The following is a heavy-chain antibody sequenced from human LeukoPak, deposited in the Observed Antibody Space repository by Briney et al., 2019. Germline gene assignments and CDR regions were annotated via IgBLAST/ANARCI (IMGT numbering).Heavy chain of an antibody. CDR1: CYTFTSYG. Sequence: GASVKVSCKASCYTFTSYGISWLRQAPGQGLEWMGWISAYNGNTNYAQKLQGRVTMTTDTSTSTAYMELRSLRSDDTAVYYCARAGLYDSSGYYGGYWGQGTLVTVSS. D-gene: IGHD3-22*01. J-gene: IGHJ4*02. CDR2: ISAYNGNT. V-gene: IGHV1-18*01. CDR3: ARAGLYDSSGYYGGY.